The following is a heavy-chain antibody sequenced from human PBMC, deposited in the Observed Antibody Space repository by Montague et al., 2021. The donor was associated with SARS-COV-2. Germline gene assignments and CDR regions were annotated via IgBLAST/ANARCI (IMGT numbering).Heavy chain of an antibody. D-gene: IGHD2-2*01. CDR3: ARRGVVVIPAVVEYYYGMDV. J-gene: IGHJ6*02. V-gene: IGHV4-59*01. CDR2: ISYSGSA. Sequence: SETLSLTCTVSGGSISSYYWNWIRQSPGKGPEWIGYISYSGSANYNPSLKSRVTISVDTSKNQLSLNLSSVTAADTAVYYCARRGVVVIPAVVEYYYGMDVWGQGTTVTVSS. CDR1: GGSISSYY.